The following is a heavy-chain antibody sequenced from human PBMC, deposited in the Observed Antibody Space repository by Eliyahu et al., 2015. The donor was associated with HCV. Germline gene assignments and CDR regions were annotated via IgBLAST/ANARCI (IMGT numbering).Heavy chain of an antibody. Sequence: EVQLLESGGGLLQPGGSLRLSCXASGFKLSDYVMNWVRQAPGKGLDWVSTLGGRGDDDFYAESVKGRFTISRDDSTNTLFLQMNSLRVEDTAIYYXVRDLIFLAPGDWGQGTPVIVTS. V-gene: IGHV3-23*01. D-gene: IGHD3-3*01. J-gene: IGHJ4*02. CDR2: LGGRGDDD. CDR1: GFKLSDYV. CDR3: VRDLIFLAPGD.